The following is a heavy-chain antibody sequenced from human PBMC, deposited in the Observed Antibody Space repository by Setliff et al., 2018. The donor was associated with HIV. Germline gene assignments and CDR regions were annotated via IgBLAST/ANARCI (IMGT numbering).Heavy chain of an antibody. V-gene: IGHV4-61*09. D-gene: IGHD3-22*01. CDR1: GGSINSDSYY. J-gene: IGHJ5*01. CDR2: IHTSGST. Sequence: SETLSLTCTVFGGSINSDSYYWTWIRQPAGKGLEWIGHIHTSGSTNYNPSLKSRVTISIDTSKNQFSLKLRSATATDTALYYCARDSYDSSGRNWFDPWGQGTMVTVS. CDR3: ARDSYDSSGRNWFDP.